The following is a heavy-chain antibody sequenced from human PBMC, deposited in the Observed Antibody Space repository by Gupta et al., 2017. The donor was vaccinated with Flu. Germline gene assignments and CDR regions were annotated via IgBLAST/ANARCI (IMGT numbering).Heavy chain of an antibody. J-gene: IGHJ4*02. Sequence: QVQLQESGPGLVKPSETLSLTCAVSGYSISSGYYWSWIRQPPGKGLEWIGSFYHSGINYYNPSLKSRVTISVDTSKNQFSLTVSSVTAADTAVYYSARQNSNGWRTEDFDYWGQGTLVTVSS. CDR1: GYSISSGYY. CDR2: FYHSGIN. V-gene: IGHV4-38-2*01. D-gene: IGHD6-19*01. CDR3: ARQNSNGWRTEDFDY.